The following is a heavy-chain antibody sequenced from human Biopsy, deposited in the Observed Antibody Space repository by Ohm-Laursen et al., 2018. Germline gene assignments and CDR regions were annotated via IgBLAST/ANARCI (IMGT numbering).Heavy chain of an antibody. D-gene: IGHD2/OR15-2a*01. V-gene: IGHV3-30*18. Sequence: SLRLSCTASRFTFEDYAMHWVRQAPGKGLEWVAAISYDGSKTDYGDSVKGRLNISRDNSKNTLDLQMSSLRVEDTAVYFCAKDKGTFNFYYYGMDVWGQGTTVTVSS. CDR3: AKDKGTFNFYYYGMDV. J-gene: IGHJ6*02. CDR1: RFTFEDYA. CDR2: ISYDGSKT.